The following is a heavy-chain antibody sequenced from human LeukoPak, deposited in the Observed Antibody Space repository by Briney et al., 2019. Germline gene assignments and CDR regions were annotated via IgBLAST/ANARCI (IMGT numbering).Heavy chain of an antibody. V-gene: IGHV3-66*01. CDR3: AREAYYDSSGYYY. CDR2: IYSGGST. CDR1: GFTVSSNH. J-gene: IGHJ4*02. D-gene: IGHD3-22*01. Sequence: PGGSLRLSCAASGFTVSSNHMSWVRQAPGKGLEWVSVIYSGGSTYYADSVKGRFTISRDNSKNTLYLQMSSLRAEDTAVYYCAREAYYDSSGYYYWGQGTLVTVSS.